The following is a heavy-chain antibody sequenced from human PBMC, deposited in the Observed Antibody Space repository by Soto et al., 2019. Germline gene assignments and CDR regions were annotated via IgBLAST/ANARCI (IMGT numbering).Heavy chain of an antibody. CDR3: ASSGGGQWLHGGLSHPWAALDY. J-gene: IGHJ4*02. V-gene: IGHV3-9*01. CDR1: GFTFDDYA. D-gene: IGHD6-19*01. Sequence: PGGSLRLSCAASGFTFDDYAMHWVRQAPGKGLEWVSGISWNSGSIGYADSVKGRFTISRDNAKNSLYLQMNSLRAEDTALYYCASSGGGQWLHGGLSHPWAALDYWGQGT. CDR2: ISWNSGSI.